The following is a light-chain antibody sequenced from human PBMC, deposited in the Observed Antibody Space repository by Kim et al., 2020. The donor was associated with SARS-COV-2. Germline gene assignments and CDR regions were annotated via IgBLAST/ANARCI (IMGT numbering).Light chain of an antibody. CDR2: GKN. CDR1: SLRSYY. V-gene: IGLV3-19*01. Sequence: ALGQTVRITCQGDSLRSYYATWDQQKPGQAPILVIYGKNNRPSGIPDRFSGSSSGNTASLTITGTQAGDEAGYYCNSRDSNDNVVFGGGTQLTVL. CDR3: NSRDSNDNVV. J-gene: IGLJ2*01.